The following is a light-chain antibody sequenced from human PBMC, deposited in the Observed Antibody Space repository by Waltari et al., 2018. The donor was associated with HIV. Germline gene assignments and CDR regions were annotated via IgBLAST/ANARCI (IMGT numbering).Light chain of an antibody. Sequence: QPKMTQAPSASKTPGQRLTMSCSGTKSTIGNNFIYWYQQIAGAAPRLVMARNDQRPAGVPDRFSGTKSGTSAFLAITGLRLDDEATYFCASWDDNLGHWIFGGGTKLTVL. V-gene: IGLV1-47*01. J-gene: IGLJ2*01. CDR1: KSTIGNNF. CDR3: ASWDDNLGHWI. CDR2: RND.